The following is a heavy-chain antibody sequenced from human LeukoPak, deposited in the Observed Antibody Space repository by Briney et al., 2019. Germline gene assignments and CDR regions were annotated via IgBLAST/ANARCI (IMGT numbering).Heavy chain of an antibody. J-gene: IGHJ6*02. D-gene: IGHD4-17*01. CDR3: AREDYGDYGVEGMDV. Sequence: GGSLRLSCAASGFTFSSYEMNWVRQAPGKGLEWVSYISSSGSTIYYADSVKGRFTISRDNAKNSLYLQMNSLRAEDTAVYYCAREDYGDYGVEGMDVWGQGTRVTVSS. CDR2: ISSSGSTI. V-gene: IGHV3-48*03. CDR1: GFTFSSYE.